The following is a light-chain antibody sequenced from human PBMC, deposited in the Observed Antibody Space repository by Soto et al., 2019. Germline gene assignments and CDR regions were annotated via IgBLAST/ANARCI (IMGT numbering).Light chain of an antibody. V-gene: IGKV3-20*01. CDR1: QSVSSSY. CDR3: QQYGSSPNT. Sequence: EIVLTQSPGTLSLSPGERATLSCRASQSVSSSYLAWYQQKPGQAPRLLIYGASSRATGIPDRFSGSGSGTEFTPTISRLEPEDFALSYCQQYGSSPNTFGQGTKLEIK. J-gene: IGKJ2*01. CDR2: GAS.